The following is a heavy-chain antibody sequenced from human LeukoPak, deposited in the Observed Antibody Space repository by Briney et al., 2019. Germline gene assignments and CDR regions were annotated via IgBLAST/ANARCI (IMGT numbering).Heavy chain of an antibody. D-gene: IGHD5-24*01. CDR1: GYTFTSYY. V-gene: IGHV1-46*01. CDR2: INPSGGST. J-gene: IGHJ4*02. CDR3: ARDFWVATIAGYFDY. Sequence: ASVKVSCKASGYTFTSYYMHWVRQAPGQGLEWMGIINPSGGSTSYAQKFQGRVTMTRDMSTSTVYMELSSLRSEDTAVYYCARDFWVATIAGYFDYWGQGTLVTVSS.